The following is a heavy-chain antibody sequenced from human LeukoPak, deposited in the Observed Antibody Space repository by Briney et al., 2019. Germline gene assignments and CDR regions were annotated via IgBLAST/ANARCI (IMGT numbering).Heavy chain of an antibody. Sequence: PSETLSLTCAVYGGSFSGYYWSWIRQPPGKGLEWIGEINHSGSTNYNPSLKSRVTISVDTSKNQFSLTLSSVTAADTAVYYCAREKGYYDSSGYTEYYFDYWGQGTLVTVSS. V-gene: IGHV4-34*01. CDR3: AREKGYYDSSGYTEYYFDY. CDR2: INHSGST. J-gene: IGHJ4*02. CDR1: GGSFSGYY. D-gene: IGHD3-22*01.